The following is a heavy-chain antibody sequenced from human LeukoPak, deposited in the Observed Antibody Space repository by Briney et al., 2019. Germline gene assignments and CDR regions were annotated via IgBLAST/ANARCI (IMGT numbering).Heavy chain of an antibody. CDR3: ATMSGYCSRCGSKIAY. Sequence: WGSLTLTCAVSGFSFSTYASSWVRQAPGKGLEWVSGISGGGGSSDYADSVKGRFTISRDNSKNTLYLQVDSLRAEDTALYCCATMSGYCSRCGSKIAYWGQGTLVTVSS. CDR2: ISGGGGSS. V-gene: IGHV3-23*01. J-gene: IGHJ4*02. CDR1: GFSFSTYA. D-gene: IGHD3-3*01.